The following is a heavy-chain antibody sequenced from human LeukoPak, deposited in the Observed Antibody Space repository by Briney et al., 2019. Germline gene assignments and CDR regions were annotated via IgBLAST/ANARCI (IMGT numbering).Heavy chain of an antibody. CDR1: GFTLSNSG. V-gene: IGHV3-21*01. CDR3: ARGLCGGDCYDY. CDR2: IVSSSSYI. D-gene: IGHD2-21*02. J-gene: IGHJ4*02. Sequence: GGSLRLSCAASGFTLSNSGMNWVRQAPGKGLEWVSSIVSSSSYIYYADSVKGRFTISRDNAKNSLYLQMNSLRAEDTALYYCARGLCGGDCYDYWGQGTLVTVPS.